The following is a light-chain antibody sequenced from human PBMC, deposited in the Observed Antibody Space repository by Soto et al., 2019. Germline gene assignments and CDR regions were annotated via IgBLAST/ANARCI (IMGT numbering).Light chain of an antibody. CDR1: SSDVGGYNS. Sequence: QPVLTQPPSASGSPGQSVTISCTGTSSDVGGYNSVSWYQQHPGKAPKLVIYEVSKRPSGVPDRFSASKSDNTASLTVSGLQAEDEADYYCSSYAGSKNLVFGGGNKLTVL. CDR2: EVS. CDR3: SSYAGSKNLV. V-gene: IGLV2-8*01. J-gene: IGLJ2*01.